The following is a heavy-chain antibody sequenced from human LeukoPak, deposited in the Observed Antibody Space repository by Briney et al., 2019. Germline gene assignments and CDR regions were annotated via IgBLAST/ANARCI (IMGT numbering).Heavy chain of an antibody. Sequence: PSETLSLTCTVSGGSISSSSYYWGWIRRPPGKGLEWIGSIYYSGSTYYNPSLKSRVTISVDTSKNQFSLKLSSVTAADTAVYYCARTYYDFWSGYPTGRFDYWGQGTLVTVSS. D-gene: IGHD3-3*01. J-gene: IGHJ4*02. CDR3: ARTYYDFWSGYPTGRFDY. CDR1: GGSISSSSYY. V-gene: IGHV4-39*01. CDR2: IYYSGST.